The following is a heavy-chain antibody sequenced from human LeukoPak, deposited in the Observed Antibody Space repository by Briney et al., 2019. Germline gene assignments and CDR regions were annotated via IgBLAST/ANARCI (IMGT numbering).Heavy chain of an antibody. CDR1: GFTVGEEA. CDR2: IGSDNKP. J-gene: IGHJ6*02. D-gene: IGHD3-10*02. Sequence: PGGSLSLSCTASGFTVGEEANTWVRQAPGKGLEWVSSIGSDNKPHYSESVKGRFAISRDNSKSMLFLQLNSLRAEDTALYYCARDLHYYVAMDVRRRGSTVTVSS. CDR3: ARDLHYYVAMDV. V-gene: IGHV3-23*01.